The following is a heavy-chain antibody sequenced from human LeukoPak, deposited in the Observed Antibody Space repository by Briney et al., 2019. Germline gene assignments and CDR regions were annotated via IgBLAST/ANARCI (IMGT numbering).Heavy chain of an antibody. V-gene: IGHV4-59*12. J-gene: IGHJ4*02. CDR1: GGSISSYY. D-gene: IGHD2-15*01. CDR2: IYYSGST. Sequence: PSETLSLTCTVSGGSISSYYWSWIRQPPGKGLEWIGYIYYSGSTNYNPSLKSRVTISVDTSENQFSLKLSSVTAADTAVYYCARAGPDHYSFDYWGQGTLVTVSS. CDR3: ARAGPDHYSFDY.